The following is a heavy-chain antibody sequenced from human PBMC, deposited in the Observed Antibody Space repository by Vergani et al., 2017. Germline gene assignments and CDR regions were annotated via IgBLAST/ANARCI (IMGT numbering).Heavy chain of an antibody. V-gene: IGHV5-51*01. Sequence: EMQLVQSGAEVRKPGESVKISCRTSGYNFDMYWIGWVRQMPGKGLEWMGIVYPADSDTRYSPSFKGQVTVSADKSTSTAFLEWSGLNVTDTAIYYCARHAGYSDVTGNYVYYGMDVWGQGTSVIVSS. J-gene: IGHJ6*02. CDR1: GYNFDMYW. D-gene: IGHD3-16*01. CDR2: VYPADSDT. CDR3: ARHAGYSDVTGNYVYYGMDV.